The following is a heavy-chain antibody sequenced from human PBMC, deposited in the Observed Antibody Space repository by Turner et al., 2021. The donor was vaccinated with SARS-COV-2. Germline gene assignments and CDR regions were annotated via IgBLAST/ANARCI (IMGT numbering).Heavy chain of an antibody. CDR3: ATDYAIVEATLLDY. V-gene: IGHV1-24*01. CDR2: FDPEDGTT. D-gene: IGHD1-26*01. CDR1: GYTLIELS. Sequence: QVQLVQSGAEETKPGASVQVSCKVSGYTLIELSMHWVRQAPGKGLEWMGGFDPEDGTTIYAQKFQGRVTMTEDTSTDTAYMERSSLRSEDTAVYYCATDYAIVEATLLDYWGQGTLVTVSS. J-gene: IGHJ4*02.